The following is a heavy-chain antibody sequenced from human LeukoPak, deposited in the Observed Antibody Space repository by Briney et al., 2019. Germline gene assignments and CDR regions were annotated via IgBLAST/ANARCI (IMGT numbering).Heavy chain of an antibody. V-gene: IGHV1-46*01. CDR3: ARDGEVSSSYGYYYYYMDV. J-gene: IGHJ6*03. D-gene: IGHD5-18*01. Sequence: ASVKVSCKASVYTFTTYYMHWVRQAPGQGLEWIGIINPSGGSTSYAQKFQGRVTMTRDTSTSTVYMELSSLRSEDTAVYYCARDGEVSSSYGYYYYYMDVWGKGTTVTVSS. CDR2: INPSGGST. CDR1: VYTFTTYY.